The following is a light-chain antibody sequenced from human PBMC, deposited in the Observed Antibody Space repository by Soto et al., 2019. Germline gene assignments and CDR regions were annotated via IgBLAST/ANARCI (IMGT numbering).Light chain of an antibody. V-gene: IGKV1-6*01. CDR1: QGIGNA. CDR3: HQRSNWPPDT. Sequence: AIQITQSPSSLSASVGDRVTISCRASQGIGNALGWYQQKPGKPPKVLIYGASTRATGVPARFSGSGSGTDFTLTISSLEPEDFAVYYCHQRSNWPPDTFGQGTRLEIK. J-gene: IGKJ5*01. CDR2: GAS.